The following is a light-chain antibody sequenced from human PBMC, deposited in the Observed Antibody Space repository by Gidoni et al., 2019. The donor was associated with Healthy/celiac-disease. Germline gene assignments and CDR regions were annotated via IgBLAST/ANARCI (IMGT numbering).Light chain of an antibody. J-gene: IGKJ3*01. CDR1: QSVSSY. Sequence: EIVLTQSPATLSLSPGERATLSCRASQSVSSYSAWYQQKPGQAPRLLIYDASNRATGIPARVSGSGSGTDFTLTISSLEPEDFAVYYCQQRSNWPPTFGPGTKVDIK. V-gene: IGKV3-11*01. CDR3: QQRSNWPPT. CDR2: DAS.